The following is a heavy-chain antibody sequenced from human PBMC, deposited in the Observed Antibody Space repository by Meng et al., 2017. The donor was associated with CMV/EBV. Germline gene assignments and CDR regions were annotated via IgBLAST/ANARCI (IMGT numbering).Heavy chain of an antibody. D-gene: IGHD3-3*01. CDR2: INHSGSA. CDR3: ARGRGNDFWSGYSTTEFDP. CDR1: GGSFSSYC. J-gene: IGHJ5*02. V-gene: IGHV4-34*01. Sequence: GSLRLSCAVYGGSFSSYCWSWIRQPPGKGLEWIGEINHSGSANYNPSLKSRVSISVDTSKNQFSLKLSSVTAADTAVYYCARGRGNDFWSGYSTTEFDPWGQGTLVTVSS.